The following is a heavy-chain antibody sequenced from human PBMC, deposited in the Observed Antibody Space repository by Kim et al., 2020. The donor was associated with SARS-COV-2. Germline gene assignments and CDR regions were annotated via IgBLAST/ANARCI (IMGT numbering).Heavy chain of an antibody. CDR1: GFSLSTSGVG. Sequence: SGPTLVKPTQTLTLTCTFSGFSLSTSGVGVGWIRQPPGKALEWLALIYWDDDKRYSPSLKSRLTITKDTSKNQVVLTMTNMDPVDTATYYCALNWAGYSSSTAVYFDYWGQGTLVTVSS. V-gene: IGHV2-5*02. J-gene: IGHJ4*02. D-gene: IGHD6-13*01. CDR2: IYWDDDK. CDR3: ALNWAGYSSSTAVYFDY.